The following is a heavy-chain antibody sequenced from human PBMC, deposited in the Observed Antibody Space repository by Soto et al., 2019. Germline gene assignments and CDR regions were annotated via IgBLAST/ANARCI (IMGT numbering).Heavy chain of an antibody. CDR1: GFTFGDYA. CDR2: ISGSGGST. D-gene: IGHD3-10*01. Sequence: PGGSLRLSCTASGFTFGDYAMSWVRQAPGKGLEWVSAISGSGGSTYYADSVKGRFTISRDNSKNTLYLQMNSLRAEDTAVYYCAKDLGPYGSGSYYDYWGQGTLVTVSS. CDR3: AKDLGPYGSGSYYDY. J-gene: IGHJ4*02. V-gene: IGHV3-23*01.